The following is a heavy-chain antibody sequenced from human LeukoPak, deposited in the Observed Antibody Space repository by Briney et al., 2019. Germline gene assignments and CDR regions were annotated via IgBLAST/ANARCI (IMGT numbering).Heavy chain of an antibody. CDR2: ISSNGGST. CDR3: ARDATARPYYFDY. Sequence: PGRSLRLSCAASGFTFSSYGMHWVRQAPGKGLEYVSAISSNGGSTYYANSVKGRFTISRDNSKNTLYLQMGSLRAEDMAVYYCARDATARPYYFDYWGQGTLVTVSS. CDR1: GFTFSSYG. J-gene: IGHJ4*02. D-gene: IGHD6-6*01. V-gene: IGHV3-64*01.